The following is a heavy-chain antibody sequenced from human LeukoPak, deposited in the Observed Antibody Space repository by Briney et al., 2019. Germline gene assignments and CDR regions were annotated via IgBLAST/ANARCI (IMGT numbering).Heavy chain of an antibody. CDR3: ARFMASSWYFGDDAFDI. CDR2: IYSGGRT. D-gene: IGHD6-13*01. Sequence: PRGCLRLSCAASGFTVSSNYIRSVRQAPGKELGWVSVIYSGGRTYSADSVKGRLTISRDNSRSTLYLQMNSLRAEDTAVYYCARFMASSWYFGDDAFDIWGQGTMVTVCS. J-gene: IGHJ3*02. CDR1: GFTVSSNY. V-gene: IGHV3-66*01.